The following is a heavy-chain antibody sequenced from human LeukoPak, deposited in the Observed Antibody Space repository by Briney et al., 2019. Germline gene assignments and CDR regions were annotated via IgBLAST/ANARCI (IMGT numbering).Heavy chain of an antibody. Sequence: NPGGSLRLSCAASGYKFNSYAMVWVRQAPGKGLEWVGRIKSKTDGGTTDYAAPVKGRFTISRDDSKNTLYLQMNSLKTEDTAVYYCTTGEPGDFGFQHWGQGTLVTVSS. V-gene: IGHV3-15*01. CDR3: TTGEPGDFGFQH. CDR2: IKSKTDGGTT. CDR1: GYKFNSYA. D-gene: IGHD4-17*01. J-gene: IGHJ1*01.